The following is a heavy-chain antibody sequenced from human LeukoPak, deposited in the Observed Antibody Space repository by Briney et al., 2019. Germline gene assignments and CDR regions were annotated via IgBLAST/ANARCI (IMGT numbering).Heavy chain of an antibody. V-gene: IGHV4-34*01. J-gene: IGHJ4*02. CDR2: INHSGST. Sequence: SETLSLTCAVYGGSFSGCYWSWIRQPPGKGVEWIGEINHSGSTNNNPSLKSRVTISVDTSKNQFSLKLSSVTAADTAVYYCARGIRSRDGYNGNDYWGQGTLVTVSS. CDR3: ARGIRSRDGYNGNDY. CDR1: GGSFSGCY. D-gene: IGHD5-24*01.